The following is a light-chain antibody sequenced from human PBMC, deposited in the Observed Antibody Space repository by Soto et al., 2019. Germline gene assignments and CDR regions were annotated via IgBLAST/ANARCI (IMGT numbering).Light chain of an antibody. CDR3: QQLSDYSLT. CDR2: GAS. V-gene: IGKV1-9*01. CDR1: QGISSY. Sequence: DIQLTQSPSFLSASVGDRVTITCRASQGISSYLAWYQQKPGKAPKVVIYGASTLQSGVPSRFSRSASGTEFTLTVSSLLPEEFAPCYCQQLSDYSLTFGGGTKVEI. J-gene: IGKJ4*01.